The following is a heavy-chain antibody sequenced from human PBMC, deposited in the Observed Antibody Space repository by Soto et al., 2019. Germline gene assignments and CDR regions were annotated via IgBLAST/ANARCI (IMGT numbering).Heavy chain of an antibody. CDR2: ISYDGSNK. D-gene: IGHD5-12*01. V-gene: IGHV3-30*18. Sequence: GGSLRLSCAASGFTFSSYGMHWVHQAPGKGLEWVAVISYDGSNKYYADSVKGRFTISRDNSKNTLYLQMNSLRAEDTAVYYCAKSGIYRGYSGYDYFEGDVNAFDIWGQGTMVTVSS. CDR3: AKSGIYRGYSGYDYFEGDVNAFDI. CDR1: GFTFSSYG. J-gene: IGHJ3*02.